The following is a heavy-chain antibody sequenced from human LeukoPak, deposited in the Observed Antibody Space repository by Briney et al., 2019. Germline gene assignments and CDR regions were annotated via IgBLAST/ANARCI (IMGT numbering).Heavy chain of an antibody. CDR1: GFIFGDHA. D-gene: IGHD5-18*01. J-gene: IGHJ6*02. CDR3: ARGPIHLWLHNGMDV. Sequence: GGSLRLSCTASGFIFGDHAMSWVRQAPGKRLEWVGFIRSKAYGGTTEYAASVKGRFTISRDDSEGIAYLQMNSLRIDDTAVYYCARGPIHLWLHNGMDVWGQGTTVIVFS. V-gene: IGHV3-49*04. CDR2: IRSKAYGGTT.